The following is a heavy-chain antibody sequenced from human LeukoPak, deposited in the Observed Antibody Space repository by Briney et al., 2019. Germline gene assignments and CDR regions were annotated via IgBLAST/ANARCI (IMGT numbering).Heavy chain of an antibody. CDR2: ISGSGGST. V-gene: IGHV3-23*01. J-gene: IGHJ1*01. CDR3: AKGAYYYDSSGYYHEYFQH. D-gene: IGHD3-22*01. Sequence: PGGSLRLSCAASGFTFSSYVMSWVRQAPGKGLEWVSAISGSGGSTYYADSVKGRFTISRDNSKNTLYLQMNSLRAEDTAVYYCAKGAYYYDSSGYYHEYFQHWGQGTLVTVSS. CDR1: GFTFSSYV.